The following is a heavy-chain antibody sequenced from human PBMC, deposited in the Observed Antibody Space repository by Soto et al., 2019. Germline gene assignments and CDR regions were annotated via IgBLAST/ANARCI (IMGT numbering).Heavy chain of an antibody. J-gene: IGHJ3*02. Sequence: SETLSLTCTVSGGSISSYYWSWIRQPPGKGLEWIGYIYYSGSTNYNPSLKSRVTISVDTSKNQFSLKLSSVTAADTAVYYCARGRVWGSYYADAFDIWGQGTMVTVSS. V-gene: IGHV4-59*01. D-gene: IGHD1-26*01. CDR3: ARGRVWGSYYADAFDI. CDR1: GGSISSYY. CDR2: IYYSGST.